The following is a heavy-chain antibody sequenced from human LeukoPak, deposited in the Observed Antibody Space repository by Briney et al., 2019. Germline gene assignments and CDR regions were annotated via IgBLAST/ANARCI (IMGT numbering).Heavy chain of an antibody. J-gene: IGHJ4*02. CDR1: GFTFSNYW. V-gene: IGHV3-74*01. CDR2: LNSDGSTI. CDR3: ARDDYGDFGPDY. Sequence: GGSLRLSCAASGFTFSNYWMHWVRQAPGKGLVWVSRLNSDGSTISYADSVKGRFTISRDNARNTVYLQMNSLRAEDTAVYYCARDDYGDFGPDYWGQGTLVTVSS. D-gene: IGHD4-17*01.